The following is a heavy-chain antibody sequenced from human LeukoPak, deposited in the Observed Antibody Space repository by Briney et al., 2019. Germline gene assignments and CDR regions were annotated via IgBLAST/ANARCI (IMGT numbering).Heavy chain of an antibody. CDR2: VYHSGRT. D-gene: IGHD5-18*01. CDR3: ARDSAVRGIQPYYYYYYYTDV. Sequence: NSSETLSLTCTVSGYSISSGYYWGWIRQPPGKGLEWTGSVYHSGRTNYNPSLKSRVTISVDTSKKQFSLKLSSVTAADTAVYYCARDSAVRGIQPYYYYYYYTDVWGKGTTVTISS. V-gene: IGHV4-38-2*02. J-gene: IGHJ6*03. CDR1: GYSISSGYY.